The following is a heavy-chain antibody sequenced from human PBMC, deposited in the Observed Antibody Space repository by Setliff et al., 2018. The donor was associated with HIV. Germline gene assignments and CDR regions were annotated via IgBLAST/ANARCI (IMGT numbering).Heavy chain of an antibody. D-gene: IGHD3-22*01. CDR1: GGSISSYY. Sequence: SETLSLTCTVSGGSISSYYWSWIRQPPGKGLEWIGYIYYSGSTNYNPSLKSRVTISVDTSKNQFSLKLSSVTAADTAAYYCARGTYYYDSSGYFSAFDIWGQGTMVTVSS. J-gene: IGHJ3*02. V-gene: IGHV4-59*01. CDR2: IYYSGST. CDR3: ARGTYYYDSSGYFSAFDI.